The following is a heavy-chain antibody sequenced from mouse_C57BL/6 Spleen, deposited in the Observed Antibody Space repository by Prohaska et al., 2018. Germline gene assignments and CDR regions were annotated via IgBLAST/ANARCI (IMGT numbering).Heavy chain of an antibody. CDR1: GYTFTDYY. J-gene: IGHJ2*01. CDR2: INPNNGGT. D-gene: IGHD4-1*01. CDR3: ARMGRGDY. V-gene: IGHV1-26*01. Sequence: VKISCKASGYTFTDYYMNWVKQSHGKSLEWIGDINPNNGGTSYNQKFKGKAKLTVDKSSSRAYMELRSLTSEDSAVYYCARMGRGDYWGQGTTLTVSS.